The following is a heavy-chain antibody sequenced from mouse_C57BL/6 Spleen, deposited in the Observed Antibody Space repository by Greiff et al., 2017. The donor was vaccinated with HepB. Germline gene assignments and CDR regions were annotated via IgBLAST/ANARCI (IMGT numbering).Heavy chain of an antibody. V-gene: IGHV5-4*01. J-gene: IGHJ3*01. CDR1: GFTFSSYA. CDR3: AREPFAY. Sequence: EVQLQQSGGGLVKPGGSLKLSCAASGFTFSSYAMSWVRQTPEKRLEWVATISDGGSYTYYPDNVKGRFTISRDNAKNNLYLQMSHLKSEDTAMYYCAREPFAYWGQGTLVTVSA. CDR2: ISDGGSYT.